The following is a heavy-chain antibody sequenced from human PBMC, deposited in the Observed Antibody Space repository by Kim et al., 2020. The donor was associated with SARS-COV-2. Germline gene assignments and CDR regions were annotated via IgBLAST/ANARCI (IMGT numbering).Heavy chain of an antibody. CDR3: ARTSLNYDILTGYYRSWNWFDP. Sequence: SETLSLTCAVSGGSISSSNWWSWVRQPPGKGLEWIGEIYHSGSTNYNPSLKSRVTISVDKSKNQFSLKLSSVTAADTAVYYCARTSLNYDILTGYYRSWNWFDPWGQGTLVTVSS. J-gene: IGHJ5*02. D-gene: IGHD3-9*01. V-gene: IGHV4-4*02. CDR2: IYHSGST. CDR1: GGSISSSNW.